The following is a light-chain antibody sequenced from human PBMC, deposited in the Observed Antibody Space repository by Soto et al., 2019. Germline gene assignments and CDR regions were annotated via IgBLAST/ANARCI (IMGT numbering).Light chain of an antibody. J-gene: IGKJ2*01. CDR3: QQRSNWPPYT. Sequence: TLSLSPGERATLSCRASQSVSTSLGWYQQKPGQAPRLLIYDASDRATGIPARFSGSGSGTDFTLTISSLEPEDFAVYYCQQRSNWPPYTFGQGTKVDIK. CDR1: QSVSTS. V-gene: IGKV3-11*01. CDR2: DAS.